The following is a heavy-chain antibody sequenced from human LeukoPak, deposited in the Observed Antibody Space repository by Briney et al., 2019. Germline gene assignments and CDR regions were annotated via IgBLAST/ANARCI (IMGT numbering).Heavy chain of an antibody. J-gene: IGHJ4*02. Sequence: EASVKVSCKASGYTFTGYYMHWVRQAPGQGLEWMGWINPNSGGTNYAQKFQGRVTMTRDTSISTAYMELSRLRSDDTAVYYCAAGGYSRGRYFDYWGQGTLVTVSS. D-gene: IGHD6-19*01. CDR1: GYTFTGYY. V-gene: IGHV1-2*02. CDR2: INPNSGGT. CDR3: AAGGYSRGRYFDY.